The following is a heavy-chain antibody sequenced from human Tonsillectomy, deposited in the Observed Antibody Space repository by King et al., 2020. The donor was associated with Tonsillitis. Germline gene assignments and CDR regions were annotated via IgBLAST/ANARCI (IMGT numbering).Heavy chain of an antibody. J-gene: IGHJ3*01. Sequence: VQLVESGGGLVQPGGSLRLSCVASGFTFSSYSMDWVRQPPGKGLEWVSYISTSSSTIYYAASVKGRFTISRDNAKNSLYLQMNSLRDEDTAVYYCARSGSYLEAFGLWGQGTMVTVSS. D-gene: IGHD1-26*01. CDR2: ISTSSSTI. V-gene: IGHV3-48*02. CDR1: GFTFSSYS. CDR3: ARSGSYLEAFGL.